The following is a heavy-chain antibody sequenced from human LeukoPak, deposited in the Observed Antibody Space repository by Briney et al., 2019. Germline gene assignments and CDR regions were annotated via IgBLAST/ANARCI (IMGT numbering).Heavy chain of an antibody. V-gene: IGHV4-30-2*01. D-gene: IGHD4-17*01. J-gene: IGHJ4*02. CDR2: IYHSGST. Sequence: PSETLSLTCAVSGGSISSGGYSWSWIRQPPGKGLEWIGYIYHSGSTYYNPSLKSRVTISVDRSKNQFSLKLSSVTAADTAVYYCASRASYGDYDYWGQGTLVTVSS. CDR1: GGSISSGGYS. CDR3: ASRASYGDYDY.